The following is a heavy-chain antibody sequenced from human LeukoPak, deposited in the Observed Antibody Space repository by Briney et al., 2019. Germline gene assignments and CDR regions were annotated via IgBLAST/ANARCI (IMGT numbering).Heavy chain of an antibody. CDR2: INHSGST. J-gene: IGHJ4*02. Sequence: SETLSLTCTVSGGSISSYYWSWIRQPPGKGLEWIGEINHSGSTNYNPSLKSRVTISVDTSKNQFSLKLSSVTAADTAVYYCARGGGGSGYYFDYWGQGTLVTVSS. CDR3: ARGGGGSGYYFDY. V-gene: IGHV4-34*01. CDR1: GGSISSYY. D-gene: IGHD3-22*01.